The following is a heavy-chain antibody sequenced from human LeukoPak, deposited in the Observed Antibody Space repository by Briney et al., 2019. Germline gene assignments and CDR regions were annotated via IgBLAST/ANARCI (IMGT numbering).Heavy chain of an antibody. J-gene: IGHJ3*02. CDR2: INPNSGGT. D-gene: IGHD1-1*01. Sequence: VASVKVSCKASGYTFTGNYIHWVRQAPGQGLEWMGWINPNSGGTKYAQNFQGRVTMTRDTSISTAYMDLSRLRSDDTALYYCATEAATRTSGFDIWGQGTMVTVSS. CDR3: ATEAATRTSGFDI. CDR1: GYTFTGNY. V-gene: IGHV1-2*02.